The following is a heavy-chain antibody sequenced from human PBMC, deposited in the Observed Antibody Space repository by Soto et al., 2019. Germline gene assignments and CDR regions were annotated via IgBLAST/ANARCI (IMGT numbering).Heavy chain of an antibody. D-gene: IGHD4-17*01. J-gene: IGHJ3*02. CDR2: INPSGGST. V-gene: IGHV1-46*01. CDR1: GYTFTIYY. Sequence: ASVKLSCKASGYTFTIYYMHWVRQAPGQGLEWMGIINPSGGSTSYAQKFQGRVTMTRDTSTSTVYMELSSLRSEDTAVYYCARGATTNDAFDIWGQGTMVTVSS. CDR3: ARGATTNDAFDI.